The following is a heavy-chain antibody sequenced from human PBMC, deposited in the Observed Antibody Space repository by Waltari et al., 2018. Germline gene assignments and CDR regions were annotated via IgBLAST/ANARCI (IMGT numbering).Heavy chain of an antibody. CDR3: ARGSGVDY. D-gene: IGHD7-27*01. CDR1: GFTFSTYV. CDR2: ISDAGGII. Sequence: EVPLLESGGGLVQPGGSLRLSCAASGFTFSTYVMNWVRQAPGKGLEWVSSISDAGGIINYADSVKGRFTISRDNSKNTLYLQMNSLRAEDTAVYYCARGSGVDYWGQGTLSPSPQ. J-gene: IGHJ4*02. V-gene: IGHV3-23*01.